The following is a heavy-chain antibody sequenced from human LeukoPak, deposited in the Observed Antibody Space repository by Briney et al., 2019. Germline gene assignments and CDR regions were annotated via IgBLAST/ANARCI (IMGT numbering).Heavy chain of an antibody. CDR2: IHYSGST. CDR1: GGSISSSRYY. J-gene: IGHJ3*02. CDR3: ARDKFPLVGASGDDAFDI. Sequence: SETLSLTCTVSGGSISSSRYYWAWIRQPPGKGLEWIGSIHYSGSTYYNPSLQSRVTISIDTSKNQFSLKLRFVTAADTAVYYCARDKFPLVGASGDDAFDIWGQGTMVSVSS. D-gene: IGHD1-26*01. V-gene: IGHV4-39*07.